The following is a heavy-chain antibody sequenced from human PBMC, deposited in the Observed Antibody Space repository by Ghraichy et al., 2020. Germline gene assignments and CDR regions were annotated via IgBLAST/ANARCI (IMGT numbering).Heavy chain of an antibody. Sequence: SQTLSLTCTVSGGSISSDGYYWSWIRQHPGKGLEWIGYIYYSGTTVYNPSLMSRLTISTDMSKNQFSLKLSSVTAADTAGYYCTREATYRNYDFGKDVWGQGTTVTVSS. V-gene: IGHV4-31*02. CDR2: IYYSGTT. CDR3: TREATYRNYDFGKDV. J-gene: IGHJ6*02. D-gene: IGHD5-18*01. CDR1: GGSISSDGYY.